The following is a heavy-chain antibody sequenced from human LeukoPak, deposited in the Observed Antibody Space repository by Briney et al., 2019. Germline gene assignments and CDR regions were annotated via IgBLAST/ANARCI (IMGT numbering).Heavy chain of an antibody. CDR1: GFTFSGYV. J-gene: IGHJ5*02. CDR3: ARGPQFSGPGWFDP. CDR2: ITFSSSHI. V-gene: IGHV3-21*01. Sequence: GGSLRLSCAASGFTFSGYVMTWVRQAPGKGLECVSCITFSSSHIYYADSVKGRFTISRDNTKDSLYLQMNSLRAEDTAIYYCARGPQFSGPGWFDPWGQGTLVTVSS. D-gene: IGHD3-10*01.